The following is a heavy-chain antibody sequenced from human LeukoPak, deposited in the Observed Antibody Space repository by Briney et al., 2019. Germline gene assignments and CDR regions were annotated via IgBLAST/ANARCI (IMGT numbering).Heavy chain of an antibody. V-gene: IGHV3-21*01. CDR2: INWSSDYI. CDR3: AREGGNGDYFYYMDV. Sequence: GGSLRLSCAASGFTFRRYSMSWVRQAPGKGLEWVSTINWSSDYIYYADSVEGRFTISRDNAENSMCLEMNSLRAEDTAVYFCAREGGNGDYFYYMDVWGEGTTVTVSS. CDR1: GFTFRRYS. J-gene: IGHJ6*03. D-gene: IGHD4-23*01.